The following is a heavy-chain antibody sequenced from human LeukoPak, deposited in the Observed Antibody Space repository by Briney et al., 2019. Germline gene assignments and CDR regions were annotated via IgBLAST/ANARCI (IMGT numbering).Heavy chain of an antibody. Sequence: ASVKVSCKASGYTFTSYYMHWVRQAPGQGLEWMGIINPSGGSTSYAQKFQGRVTMTRDTSISTAYMELSRLRSDDTAVYYCAREESGWYDYWGQGTLVTVSS. V-gene: IGHV1-46*01. D-gene: IGHD6-19*01. CDR1: GYTFTSYY. CDR3: AREESGWYDY. CDR2: INPSGGST. J-gene: IGHJ4*02.